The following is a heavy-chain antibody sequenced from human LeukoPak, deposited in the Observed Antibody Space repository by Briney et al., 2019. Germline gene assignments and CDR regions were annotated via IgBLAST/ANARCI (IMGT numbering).Heavy chain of an antibody. J-gene: IGHJ4*02. CDR3: VRGTGY. Sequence: GGSLRLSCSVSGFTFSTYVMHWVRQAPGKGLEYVSAISSNGDNTYYADSVKGRFTISRDNSKNTLYLQMSSLRADDTAVYYCVRGTGYWGQGTLVTVSS. V-gene: IGHV3-64D*06. CDR1: GFTFSTYV. CDR2: ISSNGDNT.